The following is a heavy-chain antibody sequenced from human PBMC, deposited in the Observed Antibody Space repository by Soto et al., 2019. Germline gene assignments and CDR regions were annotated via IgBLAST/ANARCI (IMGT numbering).Heavy chain of an antibody. V-gene: IGHV3-53*01. Sequence: GGSLRLSCAASGFTVSSNYMSWVRQAPGKGLEWVSVIYSGGSTYYADSVKGRFTISRDNSKNTLYLQMNSLRAEDTAVYYCARDGWGGQLVLSDYYYGMDVWGQGTTVTVSS. D-gene: IGHD6-13*01. CDR3: ARDGWGGQLVLSDYYYGMDV. CDR2: IYSGGST. CDR1: GFTVSSNY. J-gene: IGHJ6*02.